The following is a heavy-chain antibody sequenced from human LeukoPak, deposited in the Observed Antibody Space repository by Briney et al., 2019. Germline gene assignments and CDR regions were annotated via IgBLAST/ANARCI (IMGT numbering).Heavy chain of an antibody. V-gene: IGHV5-51*01. CDR2: IYPGDSDT. D-gene: IGHD3-3*01. CDR3: ARRDYDDYRDY. Sequence: GESLKISCKGSGYTFANYWIGWVRQMPGKGLEWMGIIYPGDSDTICSPSFQGQVTISADKSISTAYLQWSSLKASDTAMYYCARRDYDDYRDYWGQGTLVTVSS. CDR1: GYTFANYW. J-gene: IGHJ4*02.